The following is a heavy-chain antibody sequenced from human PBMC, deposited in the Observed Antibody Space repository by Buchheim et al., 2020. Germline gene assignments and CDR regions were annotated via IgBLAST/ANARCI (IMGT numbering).Heavy chain of an antibody. CDR2: ISVGGGST. J-gene: IGHJ6*02. Sequence: EVQLWESGGGLAQPGGSLRLSCTASGFTFRKYAMSWVRQAPGKGLEWVSAISVGGGSTYYADPVKGQFTISRDNSQNTLFLQMSSLRVDDTAVYYCAKAVEYGGNSYYYYGMDVWGQGTT. CDR1: GFTFRKYA. CDR3: AKAVEYGGNSYYYYGMDV. D-gene: IGHD4-23*01. V-gene: IGHV3-23*01.